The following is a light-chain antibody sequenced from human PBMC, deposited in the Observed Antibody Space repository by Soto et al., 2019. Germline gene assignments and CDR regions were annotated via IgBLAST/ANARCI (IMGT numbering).Light chain of an antibody. V-gene: IGKV3D-15*01. CDR1: QSINSD. CDR2: GTS. Sequence: EIVMTQSPATLSVSPGETTRLSCRASQSINSDVAWYQQKVGQTPRLLIYGTSTRATGVPERFSGSVSGTEFTLTISSLESEDFAVYFCQQYGDRPRTFGQVTKVEIK. J-gene: IGKJ1*01. CDR3: QQYGDRPRT.